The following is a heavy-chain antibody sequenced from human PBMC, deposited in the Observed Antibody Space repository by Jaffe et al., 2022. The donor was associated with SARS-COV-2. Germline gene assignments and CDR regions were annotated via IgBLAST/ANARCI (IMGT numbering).Heavy chain of an antibody. J-gene: IGHJ6*02. CDR1: GDSLSGGSFH. Sequence: QVQLQESGPGLVKPSQTLSLTCTVSGDSLSGGSFHWSWIRQPAGKGLEWIGRIHPGGSTNYNPSLKSRVTISIDTSKNQFSLNLISVTAADTAVYYCARALYSTYYYNDYYGMKVWGQGTTVIVS. V-gene: IGHV4-61*02. CDR2: IHPGGST. D-gene: IGHD6-13*01. CDR3: ARALYSTYYYNDYYGMKV.